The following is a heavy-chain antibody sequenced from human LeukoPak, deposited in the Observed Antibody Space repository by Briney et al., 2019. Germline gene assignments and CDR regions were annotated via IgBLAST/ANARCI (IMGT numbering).Heavy chain of an antibody. D-gene: IGHD3-10*01. V-gene: IGHV4-59*08. Sequence: ASETLSLTCTVSGGSIRSYYWSWIRQPPGMGLEWIGYIYYSGSTNYNPSLKSRVTIPVETSKNQFSLKLSSVTAADTAVYYCARQGAGVPFDYWGRGTLVTVSS. CDR2: IYYSGST. CDR3: ARQGAGVPFDY. J-gene: IGHJ4*02. CDR1: GGSIRSYY.